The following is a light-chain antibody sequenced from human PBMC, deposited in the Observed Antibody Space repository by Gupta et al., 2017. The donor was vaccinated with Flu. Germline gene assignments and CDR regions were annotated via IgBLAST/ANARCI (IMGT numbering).Light chain of an antibody. Sequence: EIVMTQSPAALSVSPGERATLSCRASQSVSSNLAWYQQKPGQAPRLLIFDASTRATGVPARFSGSGSGTEFTLTISRLQSEDFAAYYCQQDKSWPPAFGQGTKVEI. J-gene: IGKJ1*01. CDR2: DAS. CDR1: QSVSSN. V-gene: IGKV3-15*01. CDR3: QQDKSWPPA.